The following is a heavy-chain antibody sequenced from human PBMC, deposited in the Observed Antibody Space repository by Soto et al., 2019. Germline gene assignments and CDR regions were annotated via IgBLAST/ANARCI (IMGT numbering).Heavy chain of an antibody. V-gene: IGHV3-9*01. Sequence: PGGSLRLSCVASGFTFDDHVMHWVRQVPWKGLEWVGHINWDGYSIGYGGSVRGRFTISRDNAKNTLYLQMNSLRPEDTALCFCARSWSGSTSGRVDVWGQGTTVTVSS. CDR1: GFTFDDHV. CDR3: ARSWSGSTSGRVDV. D-gene: IGHD3-3*01. J-gene: IGHJ6*02. CDR2: INWDGYSI.